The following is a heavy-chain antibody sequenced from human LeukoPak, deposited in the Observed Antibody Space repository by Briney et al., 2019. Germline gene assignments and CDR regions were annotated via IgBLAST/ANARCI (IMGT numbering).Heavy chain of an antibody. CDR2: IIPTFDVA. CDR3: AREGVYSPDPSSYHRHAFDV. Sequence: GASVKVSCKASGDNFSSYVITWVRQAPGQGLEWMGRIIPTFDVANFAQIFKGRVTITVDKSTNTAHLELSSLRSEDTAVYYCAREGVYSPDPSSYHRHAFDVWGKGTVVIVSS. J-gene: IGHJ3*01. D-gene: IGHD3-16*02. V-gene: IGHV1-69*04. CDR1: GDNFSSYV.